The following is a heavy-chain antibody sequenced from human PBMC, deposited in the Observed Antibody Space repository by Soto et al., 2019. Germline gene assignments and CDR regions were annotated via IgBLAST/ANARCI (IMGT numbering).Heavy chain of an antibody. Sequence: ASVKVSCKASGYTFTSYDINWVRQATGQGLEWMGWMNPNSGNTGYAQKFQGRVTMTRNTSISTAYMELSSLRSEDTAVYYCAKSALASPRTKSYYYYYMDVWGKGTTVTVSS. D-gene: IGHD3-16*01. CDR1: GYTFTSYD. J-gene: IGHJ6*03. CDR2: MNPNSGNT. V-gene: IGHV1-8*01. CDR3: AKSALASPRTKSYYYYYMDV.